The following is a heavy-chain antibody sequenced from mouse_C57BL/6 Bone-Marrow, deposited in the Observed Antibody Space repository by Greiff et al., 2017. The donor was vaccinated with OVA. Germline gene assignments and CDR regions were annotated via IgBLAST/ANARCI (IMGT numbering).Heavy chain of an antibody. V-gene: IGHV1-64*01. D-gene: IGHD2-4*01. Sequence: QVQLQQPGAELVKPGASVKLSCKASGYTFTSYWMHWVKQRPGQGLEWIGMIHPNSGSTNYNEKFKSKATLTVDKSSSTAYMQLSSLTSEDSAVYYCARALDDYDDCPQAWFAYWGQGTLVTVSA. CDR3: ARALDDYDDCPQAWFAY. CDR1: GYTFTSYW. CDR2: IHPNSGST. J-gene: IGHJ3*01.